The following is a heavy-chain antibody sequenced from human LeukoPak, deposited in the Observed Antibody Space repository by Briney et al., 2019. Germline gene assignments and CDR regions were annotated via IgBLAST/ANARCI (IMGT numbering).Heavy chain of an antibody. CDR1: GYTFTSYY. CDR3: ASHYGDYARGTPQFDY. Sequence: GASVKVSCKASGYTFTSYYMHWVRQAPGQGLEWMGIINPSGGSTSYAQKFQGRVTMTRDTSTSTVYMELSSLRSEDTAVYYCASHYGDYARGTPQFDYWGQGTLVTVSS. D-gene: IGHD4-17*01. CDR2: INPSGGST. V-gene: IGHV1-46*01. J-gene: IGHJ4*02.